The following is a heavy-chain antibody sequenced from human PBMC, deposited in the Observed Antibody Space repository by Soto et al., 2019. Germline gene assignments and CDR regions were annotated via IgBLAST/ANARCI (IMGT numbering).Heavy chain of an antibody. CDR3: ASQTGIPPGFDY. Sequence: SETLSLTCTVSGGSISSGGYYWSWIRHHPGKGLEWIGYIYYSGSTYYNPSLKSRVTISVDTSENQFSLKLSSVTAADTAVYYGASQTGIPPGFDYWGQGTLVPVSS. CDR2: IYYSGST. J-gene: IGHJ4*02. CDR1: GGSISSGGYY. V-gene: IGHV4-31*03. D-gene: IGHD1-1*01.